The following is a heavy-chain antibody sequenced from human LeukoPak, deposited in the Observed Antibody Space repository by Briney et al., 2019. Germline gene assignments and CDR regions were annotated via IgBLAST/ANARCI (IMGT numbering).Heavy chain of an antibody. Sequence: PGGSLRLSCAASGFTFSSYSMNWVRQAPGKGLEWVSSISSSSSYIYYADSVKGRFTISRDNAKNSLYLQMNSLRAEDTAVYYCARDGPTYYYGSGSYWGQGTLVTVSS. CDR1: GFTFSSYS. CDR2: ISSSSSYI. J-gene: IGHJ4*02. CDR3: ARDGPTYYYGSGSY. D-gene: IGHD3-10*01. V-gene: IGHV3-21*01.